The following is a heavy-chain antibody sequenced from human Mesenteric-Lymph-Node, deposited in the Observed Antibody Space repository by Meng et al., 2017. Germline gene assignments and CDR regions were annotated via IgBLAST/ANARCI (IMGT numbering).Heavy chain of an antibody. CDR1: GSTVSSYA. D-gene: IGHD6-19*01. Sequence: GESLKISCAASGSTVSSYAMSWVRQAPGKGLEWVSAISGSGGSTYYADSVKGRFTISRDNSKNTLYLQMNSLRAEDTAVYYCAKDSRQWLDYFDYWGQGTLVTVSS. V-gene: IGHV3-23*01. J-gene: IGHJ4*02. CDR3: AKDSRQWLDYFDY. CDR2: ISGSGGST.